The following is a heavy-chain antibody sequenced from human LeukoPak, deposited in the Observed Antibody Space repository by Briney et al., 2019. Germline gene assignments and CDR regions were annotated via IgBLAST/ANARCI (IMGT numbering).Heavy chain of an antibody. Sequence: SETLSLTCTVSGGSISSGGYYWSWIRQHPGKGLEWIGYIYYSGSTYYNPSLKSRVTISVDRSKNQFSLKLSSVTAADTAVYYCARVYGSGDYFDYWGQGTLVTVSS. D-gene: IGHD3-10*01. CDR3: ARVYGSGDYFDY. CDR1: GGSISSGGYY. CDR2: IYYSGST. V-gene: IGHV4-31*03. J-gene: IGHJ4*02.